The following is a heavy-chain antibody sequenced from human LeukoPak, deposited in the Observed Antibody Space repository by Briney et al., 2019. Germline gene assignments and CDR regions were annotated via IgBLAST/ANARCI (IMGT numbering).Heavy chain of an antibody. D-gene: IGHD3-9*01. CDR2: INSDGSST. J-gene: IGHJ4*02. V-gene: IGHV3-74*01. CDR3: ARVVPVLRYFDWLTFPDLFDY. Sequence: GGSLRLSCAASGFTFSSYWMHWVRQAPGKGLVWVSRINSDGSSTSYADSVKGRFTISRDNAKNTLYLQMNSLRAEDTAVYYCARVVPVLRYFDWLTFPDLFDYWGQGTLVTVSS. CDR1: GFTFSSYW.